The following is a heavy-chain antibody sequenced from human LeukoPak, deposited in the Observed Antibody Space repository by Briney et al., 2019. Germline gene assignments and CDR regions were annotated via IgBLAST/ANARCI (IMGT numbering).Heavy chain of an antibody. V-gene: IGHV4-34*01. Sequence: PSETLSLTCAAYGGSFSGYYWSWIRQPPGKGLEWIGEINHSGSTNYNPSLKSRVTISVDTSKNQFSLKLSSVTAADTAVYYCARGYSLIVVVVAATAGAFDIWGQGTMVTVSS. CDR1: GGSFSGYY. J-gene: IGHJ3*02. CDR2: INHSGST. D-gene: IGHD2-15*01. CDR3: ARGYSLIVVVVAATAGAFDI.